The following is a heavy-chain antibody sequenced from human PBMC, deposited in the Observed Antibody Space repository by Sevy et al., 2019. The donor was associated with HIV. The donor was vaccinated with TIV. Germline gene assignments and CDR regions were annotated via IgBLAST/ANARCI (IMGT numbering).Heavy chain of an antibody. CDR1: GFSLSTSGVG. J-gene: IGHJ4*02. CDR2: IYWNDDK. Sequence: SGSTLVNPTQTLTLTCTFSGFSLSTSGVGVGWIRQPPGKALEWLALIYWNDDKRYSPSLKSRLTITKDTSKNQVVLTMTNMDPVDTATYYCAHASYYDFWSGYYSYFYYWGQGTLVTVSS. CDR3: AHASYYDFWSGYYSYFYY. V-gene: IGHV2-5*01. D-gene: IGHD3-3*01.